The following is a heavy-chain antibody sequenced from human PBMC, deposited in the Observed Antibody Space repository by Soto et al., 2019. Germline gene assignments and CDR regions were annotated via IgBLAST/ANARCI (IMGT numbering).Heavy chain of an antibody. CDR2: INAGNGNT. CDR3: ARDRRKYVNYYDSSGYSGFDY. Sequence: GASVKVCCKASGYTFTSYAMHWVRQAPGQRLEWMGWINAGNGNTKYSQKFQGRVTITRDTSASTAYMELSSLRSEDTAVYYCARDRRKYVNYYDSSGYSGFDYWGQGTLVTVSS. CDR1: GYTFTSYA. V-gene: IGHV1-3*01. J-gene: IGHJ4*02. D-gene: IGHD3-22*01.